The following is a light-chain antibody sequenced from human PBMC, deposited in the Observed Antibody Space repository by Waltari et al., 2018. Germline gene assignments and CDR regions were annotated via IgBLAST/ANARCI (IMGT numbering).Light chain of an antibody. V-gene: IGLV2-18*02. CDR1: NSDVGLYDR. J-gene: IGLJ2*01. CDR3: CSYTPGNNVI. CDR2: EVI. Sequence: QSALPQPPSVSGSPGQSVTISCTGTNSDVGLYDRVSWYQQFPGTAPKLIIYEVINRPSGVPERFSGSKSGNTASLTISGLQPEDDADYYCCSYTPGNNVIFGGGTKVTVL.